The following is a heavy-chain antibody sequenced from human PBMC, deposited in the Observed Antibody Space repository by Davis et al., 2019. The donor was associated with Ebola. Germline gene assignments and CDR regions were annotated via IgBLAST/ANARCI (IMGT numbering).Heavy chain of an antibody. V-gene: IGHV4-34*01. J-gene: IGHJ4*02. D-gene: IGHD6-13*01. CDR2: INDSGST. Sequence: MPGGSLRLSCAVYGGSFSGYYWSWIRQPPGKGLEWIGEINDSGSTNYNPSLRSRVSILVDRSKNQFSLKLTSVTAADTAVYHCARTTRDSGWFLDYWSRGTLVTVSS. CDR3: ARTTRDSGWFLDY. CDR1: GGSFSGYY.